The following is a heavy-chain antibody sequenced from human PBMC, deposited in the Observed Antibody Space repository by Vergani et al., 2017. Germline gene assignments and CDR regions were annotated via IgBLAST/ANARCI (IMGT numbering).Heavy chain of an antibody. Sequence: QVQLVQSGAEVKKPGASVKVSCKASGYTFTSYGISWVRQAPGQGLEWMGWISAYNGNTKYSQKFQGRVTITRDTSASTAYMELSSLRSEDTAVYYCARGSMVRGVGAFDPWGQGTLVTVSS. CDR3: ARGSMVRGVGAFDP. CDR2: ISAYNGNT. CDR1: GYTFTSYG. V-gene: IGHV1-18*01. D-gene: IGHD3-10*01. J-gene: IGHJ5*02.